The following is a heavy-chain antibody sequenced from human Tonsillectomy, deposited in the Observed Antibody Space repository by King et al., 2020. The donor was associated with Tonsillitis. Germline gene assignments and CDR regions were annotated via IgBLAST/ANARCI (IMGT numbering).Heavy chain of an antibody. Sequence: VQLVESGGGLVKPGGSLRLSCAASEFTFTNYYMTWVRQAPGKGLEGVSSISSASSNIYYADSVKGRFTISRDNAKKFLYLQMNSLRAEDTAVYYCARPRSMRCYDCGMDVWGQGTTVTVSS. J-gene: IGHJ6*02. CDR3: ARPRSMRCYDCGMDV. D-gene: IGHD2-2*01. V-gene: IGHV3-21*01. CDR1: EFTFTNYY. CDR2: ISSASSNI.